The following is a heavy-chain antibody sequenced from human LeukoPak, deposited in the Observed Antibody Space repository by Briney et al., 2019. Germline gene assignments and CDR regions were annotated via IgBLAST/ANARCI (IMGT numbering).Heavy chain of an antibody. J-gene: IGHJ3*02. V-gene: IGHV1-69*01. Sequence: SVTVSFKASGGAFTSCAISLMRQAQGQGLEWMGGIIPIFGTANDAQKFQGRVTVTSDESRSTAYMELSSLRSEDTAVYYCARSERSSGAIYRLRYFHWPPPPDAFDIWGQGTMVTV. CDR2: IIPIFGTA. D-gene: IGHD3-9*01. CDR3: ARSERSSGAIYRLRYFHWPPPPDAFDI. CDR1: GGAFTSCA.